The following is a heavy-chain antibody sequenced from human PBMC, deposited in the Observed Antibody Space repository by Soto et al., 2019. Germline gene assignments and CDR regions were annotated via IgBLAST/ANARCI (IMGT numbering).Heavy chain of an antibody. V-gene: IGHV3-48*01. Sequence: GXXLRLSCAASGFSFSTCNMNWVRQAPGRGLEWVSFITDSSDVIRYADSVRGRFTISRDNAKNSLYLQMSSLGAEDTAVYYCARGLGSSWFFLWGQGTLVTVSS. CDR2: ITDSSDVI. D-gene: IGHD6-13*01. CDR3: ARGLGSSWFFL. J-gene: IGHJ4*02. CDR1: GFSFSTCN.